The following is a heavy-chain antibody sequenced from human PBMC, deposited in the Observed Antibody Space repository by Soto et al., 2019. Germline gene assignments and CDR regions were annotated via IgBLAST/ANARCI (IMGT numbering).Heavy chain of an antibody. Sequence: GXSVKVSCKASVYNFTSYYMHWVRQASGQGLEWMGIINPSGGSTSYAQKFQGRVTMTRDTSTSTFYMELSSLRSEYTAVYYCARGGWSYDSSGFQDGMDSWRRGTTGTVSS. D-gene: IGHD3-22*01. CDR1: VYNFTSYY. J-gene: IGHJ6*02. CDR2: INPSGGST. V-gene: IGHV1-46*01. CDR3: ARGGWSYDSSGFQDGMDS.